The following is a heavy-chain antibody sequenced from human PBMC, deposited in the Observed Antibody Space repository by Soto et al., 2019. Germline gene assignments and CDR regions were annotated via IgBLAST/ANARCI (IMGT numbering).Heavy chain of an antibody. J-gene: IGHJ5*02. CDR3: ARDRTARGYYTNWLDP. Sequence: GASVKVSCKASGGTFGSDAITWVRQAPGQGLEWVGRIIPIFGTTNYAQNLQGRVTISADKSTLTSYMELHSLTSDDTALYYCARDRTARGYYTNWLDPWGQGTPVTVSS. CDR2: IIPIFGTT. V-gene: IGHV1-69*06. CDR1: GGTFGSDA. D-gene: IGHD3-22*01.